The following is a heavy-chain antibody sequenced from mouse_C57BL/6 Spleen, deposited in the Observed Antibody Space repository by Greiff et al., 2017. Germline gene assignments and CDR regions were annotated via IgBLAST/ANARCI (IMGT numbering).Heavy chain of an antibody. CDR1: GFSLTSYG. J-gene: IGHJ4*01. CDR3: AKNWDMAMDY. Sequence: VKLMESGPGLVQPSQSLSITCTVSGFSLTSYGVHWVRQSPGKGLEWLGVIWRGGSTDYNAAFMSRLGITKDNSKSQVFCKVNSLQADDTAIYYCAKNWDMAMDYWGQGTSVTVSS. D-gene: IGHD4-1*01. V-gene: IGHV2-5*01. CDR2: IWRGGST.